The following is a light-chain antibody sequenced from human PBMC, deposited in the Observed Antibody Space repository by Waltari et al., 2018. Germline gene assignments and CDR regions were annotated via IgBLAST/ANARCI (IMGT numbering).Light chain of an antibody. CDR1: SSDIIPCNY. J-gene: IGLJ2*01. V-gene: IGLV2-8*01. CDR3: SANIGRNNHVI. Sequence: QSALTQPPPASGSPGQSVTISCTGTSSDIIPCNYVSWYQHHPGKAPKLMIYEVNRRPSGVPDRFSGSMSGNTASLTVSGLQAEDEADYYCSANIGRNNHVIFGGGTKLTVL. CDR2: EVN.